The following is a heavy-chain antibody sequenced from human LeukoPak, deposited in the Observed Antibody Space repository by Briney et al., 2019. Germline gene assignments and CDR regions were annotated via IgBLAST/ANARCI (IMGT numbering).Heavy chain of an antibody. Sequence: GGSLRLSCAASGFTFSSYGMHWVRQAPGKGLGWMAFMWYDGSNKYYADSVKGRFTISRDNSKNTLYLQMNSLRAEDTAVYYCARDRGPGYSYGVLDYWGQGTLVTVSS. D-gene: IGHD5-18*01. J-gene: IGHJ4*02. V-gene: IGHV3-33*01. CDR2: MWYDGSNK. CDR3: ARDRGPGYSYGVLDY. CDR1: GFTFSSYG.